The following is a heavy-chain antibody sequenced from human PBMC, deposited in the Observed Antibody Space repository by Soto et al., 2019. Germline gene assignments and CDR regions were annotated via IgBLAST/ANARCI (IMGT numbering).Heavy chain of an antibody. Sequence: GGSLRLSCAASGYTCSDYYMSWIRQAPGKGLEWISYIDTSGTKIYYADSVKGRFTITRDNAKNSLYLEMNSLRDEDTAVYYCASHYDMWSGYLSPVDYWGQGTLVTVSS. CDR1: GYTCSDYY. CDR3: ASHYDMWSGYLSPVDY. V-gene: IGHV3-11*01. J-gene: IGHJ4*02. CDR2: IDTSGTKI. D-gene: IGHD3-3*01.